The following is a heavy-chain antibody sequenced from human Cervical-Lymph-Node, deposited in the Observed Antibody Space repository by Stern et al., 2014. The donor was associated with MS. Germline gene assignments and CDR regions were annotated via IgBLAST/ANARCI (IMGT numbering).Heavy chain of an antibody. Sequence: QVQLQESGPGLVKPSQTLSLTCTVSGGSISSGGYYWSWIRQHPGKGLEWIGYIYYSGSTYYNPSLKSRVTISVGTSKKQVSLKLSSVTAADTAVYYCAREGGPRRIADYWSQGTLVTVSS. CDR2: IYYSGST. J-gene: IGHJ4*02. CDR3: AREGGPRRIADY. CDR1: GGSISSGGYY. D-gene: IGHD1-14*01. V-gene: IGHV4-31*03.